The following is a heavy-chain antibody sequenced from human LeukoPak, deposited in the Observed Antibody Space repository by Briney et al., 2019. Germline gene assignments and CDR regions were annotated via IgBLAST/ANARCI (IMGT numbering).Heavy chain of an antibody. CDR1: GFTFSSYG. V-gene: IGHV3-30*02. CDR3: AKDALRGGVVVVAAPDY. J-gene: IGHJ4*02. Sequence: PGGSLRLSCAASGFTFSSYGMHWVRQAPGKGLEWVAFIRYDGSNKYYADSVKGRFTISRDNSKNTLYLQTNSLRAEDTAVYYCAKDALRGGVVVVAAPDYWGQGTLVTVSS. D-gene: IGHD2-15*01. CDR2: IRYDGSNK.